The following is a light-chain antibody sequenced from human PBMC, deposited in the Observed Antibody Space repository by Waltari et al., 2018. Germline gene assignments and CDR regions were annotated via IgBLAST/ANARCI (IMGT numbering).Light chain of an antibody. CDR2: GNN. CDR1: SSNLGAGHD. CDR3: QSFDIRLSGGVV. J-gene: IGLJ3*02. V-gene: IGLV1-40*01. Sequence: QSVLTQPPSMSGAPGQRVTISCTGSSSNLGAGHDVHWYQVFPGTAPKLLIYGNNNRPPGVPDRFSGSKSDTSASLAIGGLQAEDEADYYCQSFDIRLSGGVVFGGGTKVTVL.